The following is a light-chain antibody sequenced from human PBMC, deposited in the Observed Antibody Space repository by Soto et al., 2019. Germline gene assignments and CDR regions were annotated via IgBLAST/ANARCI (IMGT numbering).Light chain of an antibody. Sequence: DLQLTQSPSSLSAFVGDRITITCRASQRISTYLNWYQQKAGKAPQLVIYTASSLHNGVPSRFSGSGSGTDFTLTISSLQPEDFATFYCQQNYDTPWTFGQGTKVEVK. CDR3: QQNYDTPWT. CDR1: QRISTY. CDR2: TAS. V-gene: IGKV1-39*01. J-gene: IGKJ1*01.